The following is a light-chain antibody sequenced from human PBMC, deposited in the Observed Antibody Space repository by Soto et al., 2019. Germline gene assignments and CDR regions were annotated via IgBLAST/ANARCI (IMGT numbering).Light chain of an antibody. CDR1: QSVSSY. CDR2: DAS. J-gene: IGKJ4*01. V-gene: IGKV3-11*01. CDR3: QQRRNWPLT. Sequence: EIVLTQSPATLSLSPGERATLSCRASQSVSSYLAWYQQKPGQAPRLLIYDASNRATAIPVRFSGSGSGTDFTLTISSLEPEDFAVYYCQQRRNWPLTFGGGTKVEIK.